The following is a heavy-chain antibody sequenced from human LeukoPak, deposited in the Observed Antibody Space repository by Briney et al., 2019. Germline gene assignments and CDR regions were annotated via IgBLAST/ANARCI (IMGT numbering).Heavy chain of an antibody. Sequence: SETLSLTCTVSGYSISSDYYWGWIRQPPGKGLEWIGRIYTSGSTNYNPSLKSRVTMSVDTSKNQFSLKLFSVTAADAAVYYCARDCSGGSCYSGVIDYWGQGTLVTVSS. D-gene: IGHD2-15*01. CDR1: GYSISSDYY. V-gene: IGHV4-38-2*02. CDR3: ARDCSGGSCYSGVIDY. CDR2: IYTSGST. J-gene: IGHJ4*02.